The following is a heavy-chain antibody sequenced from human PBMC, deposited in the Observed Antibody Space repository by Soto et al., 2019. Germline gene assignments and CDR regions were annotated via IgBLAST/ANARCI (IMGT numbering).Heavy chain of an antibody. Sequence: QVQLKESGPGLVKPADTLSLKCTVSGGSITPYYWSWIRQTPGGGLEWIGYVSYNGNTNYNPSLKSRVSISADTSKNEFSLKLTSLTAADAAIYFCARQHYTVVTAFDVWGQGTMVAVSS. CDR3: ARQHYTVVTAFDV. CDR2: VSYNGNT. CDR1: GGSITPYY. D-gene: IGHD2-15*01. V-gene: IGHV4-59*07. J-gene: IGHJ3*01.